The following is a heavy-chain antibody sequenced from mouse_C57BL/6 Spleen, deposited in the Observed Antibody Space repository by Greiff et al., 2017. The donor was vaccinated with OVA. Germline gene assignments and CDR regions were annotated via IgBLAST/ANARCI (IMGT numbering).Heavy chain of an antibody. J-gene: IGHJ2*01. CDR3: AQTAQATRRYFDY. Sequence: VQLQQSGPELVKPGASVKISCKASGYAFSSSWMNWVKQRPGQGLEWIGRIYPGDGDTNYNGKFKGKATLTADKSSSTAYMQLSSLTSEDSAVYFCAQTAQATRRYFDYWGQGTTLTVSS. V-gene: IGHV1-82*01. D-gene: IGHD3-2*02. CDR1: GYAFSSSW. CDR2: IYPGDGDT.